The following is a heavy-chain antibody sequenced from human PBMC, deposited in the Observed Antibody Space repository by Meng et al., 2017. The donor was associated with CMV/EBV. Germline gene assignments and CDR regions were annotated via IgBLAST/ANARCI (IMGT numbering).Heavy chain of an antibody. V-gene: IGHV5-51*01. Sequence: GESLKISCKGSGYSFTSYWIGWVRLMPGKGLEWMGMIYPGDSDTRYSRSFQGQVTISADKSISTAYLQWSSLKASDTAMYYCARQWTDSSGYYGYWGQGTLVTVSS. CDR3: ARQWTDSSGYYGY. J-gene: IGHJ1*01. CDR1: GYSFTSYW. D-gene: IGHD3-22*01. CDR2: IYPGDSDT.